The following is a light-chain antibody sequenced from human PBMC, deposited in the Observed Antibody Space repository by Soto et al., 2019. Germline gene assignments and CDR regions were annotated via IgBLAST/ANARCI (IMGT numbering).Light chain of an antibody. CDR3: QQYNNWHPIT. CDR2: GAS. V-gene: IGKV3-15*01. CDR1: QSVTSN. Sequence: EILFTQSPGTLSLSPGERATLSCRASQSVTSNYLAWYQQKPGQAPRLLIYGASTRATGIPARFSGSGSGTEFTLTISSLQSEDFAVYYCQQYNNWHPITFGQGTRLEIK. J-gene: IGKJ5*01.